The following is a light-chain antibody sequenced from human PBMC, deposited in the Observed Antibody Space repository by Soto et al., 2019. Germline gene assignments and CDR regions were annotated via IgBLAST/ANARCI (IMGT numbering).Light chain of an antibody. CDR2: STT. CDR1: TSNVGRHT. V-gene: IGLV1-44*01. J-gene: IGLJ3*02. Sequence: QPVLAQPPSASGTAGQRVTISCSGSTSNVGRHTVNWYQQVPGTAPKILIYSTTQRPSGVPDRFSASKSGASASLAISGLQSGDEAHYYCATWDDSLNGWVFGGGTKVTVL. CDR3: ATWDDSLNGWV.